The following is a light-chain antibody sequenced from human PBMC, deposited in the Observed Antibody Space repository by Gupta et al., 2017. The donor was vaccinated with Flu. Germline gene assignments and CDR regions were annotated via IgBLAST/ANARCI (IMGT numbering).Light chain of an antibody. CDR3: QQDDSTPYS. Sequence: DIVMTQSPDSLAVSLGERATINCKSSQSVLYTSNNKNYVVWYQQKAGQPPRLLIYWASTRESGVPDRFSGSEVGTDFTLTISSLQAEDVAVYYCQQDDSTPYSFGQGTKLEIK. V-gene: IGKV4-1*01. J-gene: IGKJ2*03. CDR1: QSVLYTSNNKNY. CDR2: WAS.